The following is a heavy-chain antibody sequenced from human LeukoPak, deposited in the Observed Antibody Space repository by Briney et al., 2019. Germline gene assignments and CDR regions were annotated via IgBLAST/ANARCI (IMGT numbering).Heavy chain of an antibody. Sequence: SETLSLTCTASGGSISSYYWSWIRQPPGKGLEWIGYIYYSGSTNYNPSLKSRVTISVDTSKNQFSLKLSSVTAADTAVYYCARHCSGGSCYFEGAINAFDIWGQGTMVTVSS. CDR2: IYYSGST. V-gene: IGHV4-59*08. CDR3: ARHCSGGSCYFEGAINAFDI. J-gene: IGHJ3*02. D-gene: IGHD2-15*01. CDR1: GGSISSYY.